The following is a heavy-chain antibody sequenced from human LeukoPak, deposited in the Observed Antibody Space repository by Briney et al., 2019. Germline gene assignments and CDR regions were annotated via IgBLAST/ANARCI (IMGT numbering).Heavy chain of an antibody. Sequence: ASVKVSCKASGYTFTSYGISWVRQAPGQGLEWMGWISAYNGNTSYAQKLQGRVTMTTDTSTSTAYMELRSLRSDDTAVYYCARVGIVVVTAIYYFDYWGQGTLVTVSS. V-gene: IGHV1-18*01. CDR2: ISAYNGNT. J-gene: IGHJ4*02. CDR1: GYTFTSYG. CDR3: ARVGIVVVTAIYYFDY. D-gene: IGHD2-21*02.